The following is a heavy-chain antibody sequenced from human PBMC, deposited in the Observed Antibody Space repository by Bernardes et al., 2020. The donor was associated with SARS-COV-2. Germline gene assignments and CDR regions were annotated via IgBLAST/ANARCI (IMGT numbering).Heavy chain of an antibody. J-gene: IGHJ5*02. CDR2: ISGSGGST. CDR1: GFTFSSYA. CDR3: AKELGYCSSTSCYNWFDP. V-gene: IGHV3-23*01. Sequence: GSLRLSCAASGFTFSSYAMSWVRQAPGKGLEWVSAISGSGGSTYYADSVKGRFTISRDNSKNTLYLQMNSLRAEDTAVYYCAKELGYCSSTSCYNWFDPWGQGTLVTVSS. D-gene: IGHD2-2*01.